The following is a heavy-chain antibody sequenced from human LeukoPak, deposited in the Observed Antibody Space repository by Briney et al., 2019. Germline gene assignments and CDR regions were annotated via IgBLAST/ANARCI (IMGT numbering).Heavy chain of an antibody. D-gene: IGHD6-6*01. Sequence: ASVKVSCKASGYTFTSYGISWVRQAPGQGLEWMGWINPNSGGTNYAQKFQGRVTMTRDTSISTAYMELSRLRSDDTAVYYCAYSSSLFDPWGQGTLVSVSS. CDR3: AYSSSLFDP. CDR2: INPNSGGT. J-gene: IGHJ5*02. V-gene: IGHV1-2*02. CDR1: GYTFTSYG.